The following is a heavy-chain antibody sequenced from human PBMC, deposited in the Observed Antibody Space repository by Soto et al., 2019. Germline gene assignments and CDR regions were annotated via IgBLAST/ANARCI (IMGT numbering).Heavy chain of an antibody. V-gene: IGHV3-30*18. J-gene: IGHJ4*02. CDR3: AKKGRPYSYGPYYSDY. CDR2: ISYDGSNK. CDR1: GFTFSSYG. Sequence: GGSLRLSCAASGFTFSSYGMHLVRQAPGKGLEWVAVISYDGSNKYYADSVKGRFTISRDNSKNTLYLQMNSLRAEDTAVYYCAKKGRPYSYGPYYSDYWGQGTLVTVSS. D-gene: IGHD5-18*01.